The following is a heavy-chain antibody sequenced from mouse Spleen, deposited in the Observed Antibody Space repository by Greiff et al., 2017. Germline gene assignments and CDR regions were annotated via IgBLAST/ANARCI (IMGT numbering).Heavy chain of an antibody. Sequence: EVKLMESGGGLVQPGGSMKLSCDASGFTFSNYWMNWVSQSPEKGLEWVAQISSKSGNNATHYAESVKGRFTISRDDSKSSVYLQRNHLRAEDTGIYYCTRVLLLRSYYAMDYLGQGTSVPVSS. V-gene: IGHV6-3*01. D-gene: IGHD1-1*01. CDR2: ISSKSGNNAT. J-gene: IGHJ4*01. CDR1: GFTFSNYW. CDR3: TRVLLLRSYYAMDY.